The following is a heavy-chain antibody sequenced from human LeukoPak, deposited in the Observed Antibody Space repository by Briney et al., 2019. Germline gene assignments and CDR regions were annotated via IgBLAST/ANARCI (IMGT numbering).Heavy chain of an antibody. D-gene: IGHD2-21*02. V-gene: IGHV4-39*01. Sequence: PSETLSLTCTVSGGSISSGGYYWRWIRQPPGKGLEWIGSIYYTGSTYFNPSLKNRVTISVDTSKNHFSLELSSMTAAGTAVYYCAKQEAVTATYFYGMDVWGQGTTVTVSS. CDR1: GGSISSGGYY. J-gene: IGHJ6*02. CDR3: AKQEAVTATYFYGMDV. CDR2: IYYTGST.